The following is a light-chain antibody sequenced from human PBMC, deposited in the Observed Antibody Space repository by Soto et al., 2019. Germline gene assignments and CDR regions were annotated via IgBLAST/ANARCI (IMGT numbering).Light chain of an antibody. V-gene: IGLV1-51*01. CDR3: GTWDRTLSAYV. Sequence: QSVLTQPPSVSAAPGQKVTISCSGSTFNIGNNFVSWCQQLPGTAPKFLIYDNNQRPSGIPDRFSASNSGTSATLVITALQTGDEAVYYCGTWDRTLSAYVFGTGTKVTVL. CDR2: DNN. CDR1: TFNIGNNF. J-gene: IGLJ1*01.